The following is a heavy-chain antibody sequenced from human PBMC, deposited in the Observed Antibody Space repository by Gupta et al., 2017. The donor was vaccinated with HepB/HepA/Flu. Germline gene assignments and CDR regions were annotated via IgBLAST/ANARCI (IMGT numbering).Heavy chain of an antibody. V-gene: IGHV3-20*04. J-gene: IGHJ4*02. D-gene: IGHD3-22*01. CDR3: ARDLGNYDKSGVDY. CDR1: GFNFGDYT. Sequence: EVQLVESGGCVVRPGGSLRLSCVASGFNFGDYTMSWVRQEQGKGLEWGAGLNWNGGRRYHEKSVKGRITISGDNAKKSLDLERNSMRVEDTALYYCARDLGNYDKSGVDYWGQGTLVTVYS. CDR2: LNWNGGRR.